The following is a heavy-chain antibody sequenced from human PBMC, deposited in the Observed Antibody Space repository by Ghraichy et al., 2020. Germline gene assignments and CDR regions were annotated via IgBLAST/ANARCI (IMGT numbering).Heavy chain of an antibody. CDR1: GYTFTSYG. CDR3: ARDYDDFWSGYYSTGNWFDP. Sequence: ASVKVSCKASGYTFTSYGISWVRQAPGQGLEWMGWISAYNGNTNYAQKLQGRVTMTTDTSTSTAYMELRSLRSDDTAVYYCARDYDDFWSGYYSTGNWFDPWGQGTLVTVSS. J-gene: IGHJ5*02. D-gene: IGHD3-3*01. CDR2: ISAYNGNT. V-gene: IGHV1-18*01.